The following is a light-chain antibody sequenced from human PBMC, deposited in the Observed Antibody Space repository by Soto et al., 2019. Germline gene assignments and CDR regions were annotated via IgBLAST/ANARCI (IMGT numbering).Light chain of an antibody. CDR1: SSDVGGYNF. CDR3: SSDTNSNTPNVV. CDR2: DVS. J-gene: IGLJ2*01. Sequence: QSALTQPASVSGSPGQSITISCTGTSSDVGGYNFVSWFQQHPGKAPKLMIYDVSNRPSGVSIRFSGSKSGNTASLTISGLQAVDEADYYCSSDTNSNTPNVVFGGGTQLTVL. V-gene: IGLV2-14*03.